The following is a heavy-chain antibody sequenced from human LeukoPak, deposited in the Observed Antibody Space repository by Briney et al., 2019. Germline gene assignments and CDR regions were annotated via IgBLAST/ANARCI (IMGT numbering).Heavy chain of an antibody. CDR2: ISWNSGSI. Sequence: PGGSLRLSCAASGFTFDDYAMHWVRQAPGKGLEWVSGISWNSGSIGYADSVKGRFTISRDNAKNSLYLQMNSLRAEDTALYYCAKGNYGDYVILDQDYFDYWGQGTLVTVSS. V-gene: IGHV3-9*01. D-gene: IGHD4-17*01. CDR1: GFTFDDYA. J-gene: IGHJ4*02. CDR3: AKGNYGDYVILDQDYFDY.